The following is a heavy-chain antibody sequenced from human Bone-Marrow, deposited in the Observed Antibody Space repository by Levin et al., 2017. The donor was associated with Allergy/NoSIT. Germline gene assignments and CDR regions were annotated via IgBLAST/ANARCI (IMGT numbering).Heavy chain of an antibody. CDR2: ISYSGGF. V-gene: IGHV4-31*03. CDR3: ARDAAVGNYWFDP. D-gene: IGHD6-13*01. CDR1: GDSISSGAYY. Sequence: SQTLSLTCTVSGDSISSGAYYWNWIRQRPGKGLEWIGFISYSGGFDYNPSLKSRVTISVDTSENQISLRLSAVTAADTAVYYFARDAAVGNYWFDPWGQGTLVIVSS. J-gene: IGHJ5*02.